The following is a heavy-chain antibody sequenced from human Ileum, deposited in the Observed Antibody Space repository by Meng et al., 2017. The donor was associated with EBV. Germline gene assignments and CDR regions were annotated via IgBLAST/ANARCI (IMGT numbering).Heavy chain of an antibody. CDR2: IIHGGSP. V-gene: IGHV4-34*12. CDR3: ARRPTGIDY. CDR1: CWTCSRAY. J-gene: IGHJ4*02. D-gene: IGHD2-8*02. Sequence: LQQSAAALFHTSAALSLPCGVNCWTCSRAYSNWGRESTGKGLEWRGEIIHGGSPSYDPSLKSRVTISIDTSKNQLSLMLSSVSASDTAGYYCARRPTGIDYWGQGTLVTVSS.